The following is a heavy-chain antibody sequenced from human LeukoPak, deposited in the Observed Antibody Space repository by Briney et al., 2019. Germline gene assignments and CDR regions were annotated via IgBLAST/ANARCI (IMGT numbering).Heavy chain of an antibody. Sequence: GGSLRLSCAASGFTFSDYYMSWIRQAPGKGPEWVPYISSSSSYTNYADSVKGRFTISRDNAKNSLYLQMNSLRAEDTAVYYCARAASYYYYYYGMDVWGQGTTVTVSS. CDR3: ARAASYYYYYYGMDV. J-gene: IGHJ6*02. V-gene: IGHV3-11*06. CDR2: ISSSSSYT. CDR1: GFTFSDYY. D-gene: IGHD2-2*01.